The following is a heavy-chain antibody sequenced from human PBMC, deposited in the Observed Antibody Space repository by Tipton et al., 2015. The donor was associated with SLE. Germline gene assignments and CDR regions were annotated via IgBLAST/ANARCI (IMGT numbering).Heavy chain of an antibody. V-gene: IGHV4-59*02. CDR3: ARAYDSRGTFDL. J-gene: IGHJ3*01. CDR2: IYYSGTT. Sequence: TLSLTCTVSGGSVTRHYWNWLRQPPGKGLQWIANIYYSGTTNNNPSLQSRVTISMDTSRKQFSLNLRSVTAADTAVYYCARAYDSRGTFDLWGQGTMVTVSS. D-gene: IGHD3-22*01. CDR1: GGSVTRHY.